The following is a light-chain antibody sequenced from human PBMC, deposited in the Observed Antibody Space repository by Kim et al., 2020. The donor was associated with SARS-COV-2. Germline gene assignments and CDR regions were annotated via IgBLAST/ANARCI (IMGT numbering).Light chain of an antibody. CDR2: DAS. Sequence: DIQMTQSPSTLSASVGDSVTITCRASQSISIWLAWYQHEPGKAPSLLIYDASILESGVPSRFSGRGSGTEFTLTISGLQPDDFATYYCQEYKSNLWTFGQGTKVDIK. CDR3: QEYKSNLWT. V-gene: IGKV1-5*01. CDR1: QSISIW. J-gene: IGKJ1*01.